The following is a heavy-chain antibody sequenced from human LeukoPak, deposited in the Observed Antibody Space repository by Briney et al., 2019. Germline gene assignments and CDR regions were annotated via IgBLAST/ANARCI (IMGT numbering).Heavy chain of an antibody. D-gene: IGHD6-13*01. CDR3: ARVKIAAAASFDY. Sequence: KPSETLSLNCTVSGGSISSSSYYWGWIRQPPGKELEWIGSVYYTGSAYFNPSLKSRVTISVGTSKNQFSLKLNSVTAADTAVYYCARVKIAAAASFDYWGQGTLVTVSS. CDR2: VYYTGSA. J-gene: IGHJ4*02. CDR1: GGSISSSSYY. V-gene: IGHV4-39*07.